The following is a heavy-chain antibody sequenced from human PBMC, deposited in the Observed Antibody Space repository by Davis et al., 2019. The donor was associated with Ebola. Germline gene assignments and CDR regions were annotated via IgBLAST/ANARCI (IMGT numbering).Heavy chain of an antibody. V-gene: IGHV4-30-4*01. CDR1: GGSISSGDYY. CDR3: VGQSISVTSRELDY. Sequence: PSETLSLTCTVSGGSISSGDYYWSWIRQPPGKGLEWIGYIYYSGSTNYNPSLKSRVTISVDTSKNQFSLKLSSVTAVDTAVYYCVGQSISVTSRELDYWGQGTLVTVSA. CDR2: IYYSGST. D-gene: IGHD6-19*01. J-gene: IGHJ4*02.